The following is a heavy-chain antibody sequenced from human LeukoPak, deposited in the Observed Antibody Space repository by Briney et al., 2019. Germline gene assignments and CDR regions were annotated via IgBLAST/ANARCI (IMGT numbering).Heavy chain of an antibody. V-gene: IGHV4-34*01. CDR1: GGSFSGYY. CDR2: INHSGST. D-gene: IGHD2-8*01. J-gene: IGHJ6*03. CDR3: ARVSWCTNGVCYSPYYYYYMDV. Sequence: SETLSLTCAVYGGSFSGYYWSWIRQPPGKGLEWIGEINHSGSTNYNPSLKSRVTISVDTSKNQFSLKLSSVTAADTAVYYCARVSWCTNGVCYSPYYYYYMDVWGKGTTVTVSS.